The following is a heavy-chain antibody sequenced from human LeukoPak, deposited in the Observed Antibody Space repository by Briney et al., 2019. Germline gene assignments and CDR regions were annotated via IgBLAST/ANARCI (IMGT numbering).Heavy chain of an antibody. J-gene: IGHJ4*02. CDR1: GFTFSTFA. CDR3: AKDVGKWESLHFFDY. Sequence: GGSLRLSCAASGFTFSTFAMSWVRQAPGKGLEWISGISGSGASTYYADSVKGRFTISRDDSRNTLYLQMNSLRGDDTAVYYCAKDVGKWESLHFFDYWGQGTLVTVSS. CDR2: ISGSGAST. V-gene: IGHV3-23*01. D-gene: IGHD1-26*01.